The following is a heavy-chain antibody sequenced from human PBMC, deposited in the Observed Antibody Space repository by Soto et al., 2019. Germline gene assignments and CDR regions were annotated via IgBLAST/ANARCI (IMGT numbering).Heavy chain of an antibody. D-gene: IGHD1-20*01. Sequence: EVQLVESGGGLVQPGGSLRLSCAASGFTFSLYSMSWVRQAPGKGLEWVSYISRSSTGIHYADSVKGRFTISRHDVTNSMHLQMNSLRAADTGVYYFATAVNWGLDVWGQGTTVSISS. CDR2: ISRSSTGI. CDR3: ATAVNWGLDV. CDR1: GFTFSLYS. V-gene: IGHV3-48*04. J-gene: IGHJ6*01.